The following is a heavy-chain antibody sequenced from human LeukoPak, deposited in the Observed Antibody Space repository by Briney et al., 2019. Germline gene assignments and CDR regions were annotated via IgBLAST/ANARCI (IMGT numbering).Heavy chain of an antibody. Sequence: AGGSLRLSCAASGFTFSSYEMNWVRQAPGKGLEWVSYISSSGSTIYYADSVKGRFTISRDNAKSSLYLQMNSLRAEDTAVYYCARVGYDIVYYYYGMDVWGKGTTVTVSS. CDR1: GFTFSSYE. CDR2: ISSSGSTI. CDR3: ARVGYDIVYYYYGMDV. V-gene: IGHV3-48*03. J-gene: IGHJ6*04. D-gene: IGHD3-9*01.